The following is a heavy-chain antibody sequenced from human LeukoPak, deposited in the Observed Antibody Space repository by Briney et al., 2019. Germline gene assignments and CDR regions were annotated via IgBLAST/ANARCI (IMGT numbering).Heavy chain of an antibody. J-gene: IGHJ4*02. CDR2: IYYSGST. V-gene: IGHV4-59*01. Sequence: SETLSLTCTVSGGSISSYYWSWIRQPPGKGLEWVGYIYYSGSTNYNPSLKSRVTISVDTSKNQFSLKLSSVTAADTAVYYCARSHWNRVYFDYWGQGTLVTVSS. CDR1: GGSISSYY. D-gene: IGHD1-1*01. CDR3: ARSHWNRVYFDY.